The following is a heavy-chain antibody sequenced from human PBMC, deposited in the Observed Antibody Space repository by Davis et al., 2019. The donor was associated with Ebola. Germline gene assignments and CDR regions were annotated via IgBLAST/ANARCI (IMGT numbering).Heavy chain of an antibody. CDR3: ARVSRRSSYKDFDY. CDR2: ISESGDV. J-gene: IGHJ4*02. CDR1: GFPFSSYE. Sequence: GESLKISCAASGFPFSSYEMIWVRQAPGRGLEWVSYISESGDVYKTESVKGRFIISRDNAKSSLYLQMNSLRVEDTAVYYCARVSRRSSYKDFDYWGQGTLVTVSS. D-gene: IGHD5-18*01. V-gene: IGHV3-48*03.